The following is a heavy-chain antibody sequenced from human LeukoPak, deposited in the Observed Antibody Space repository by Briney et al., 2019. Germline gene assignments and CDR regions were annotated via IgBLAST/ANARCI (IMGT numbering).Heavy chain of an antibody. CDR3: AKDVGHRAEWELFLDC. J-gene: IGHJ4*02. Sequence: PGRSLRLSCAASGFTFSSYAMHWVRQAPGKGLEWVAFIRYDGSNKYYADSVKGRFTISRDNSKNTLYLQMNSLRAEDTAVYYCAKDVGHRAEWELFLDCWGQGTLVTVSS. CDR1: GFTFSSYA. D-gene: IGHD1-26*01. CDR2: IRYDGSNK. V-gene: IGHV3-30*02.